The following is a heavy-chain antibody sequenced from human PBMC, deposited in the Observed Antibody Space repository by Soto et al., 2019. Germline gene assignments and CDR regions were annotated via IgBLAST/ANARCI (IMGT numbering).Heavy chain of an antibody. Sequence: GESLKISCKVSGYSFTSYWIGWVRQMPGKGLEWMGIIYPGDSDTRYSPSFQGQVTISADKSIRTAYLQWSSLKASDTAMYYCARSQGSGSYPDYYYYMDVWGKGTTVTVSS. V-gene: IGHV5-51*01. CDR2: IYPGDSDT. CDR1: GYSFTSYW. CDR3: ARSQGSGSYPDYYYYMDV. D-gene: IGHD3-10*01. J-gene: IGHJ6*03.